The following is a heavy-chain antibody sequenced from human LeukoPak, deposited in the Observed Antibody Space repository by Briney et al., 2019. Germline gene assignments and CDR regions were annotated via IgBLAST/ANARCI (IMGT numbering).Heavy chain of an antibody. D-gene: IGHD3-22*01. V-gene: IGHV4-59*12. J-gene: IGHJ4*02. Sequence: PSETLSLTWTVAAGSISSYYWGCIRQPPGKGLEWIGYVFHSGSTNYNPSLKSRVTISVDTSKNQFPLKLTSVTAADTAVYYCSRDSSCYYRIDYWGQGTLVTVSS. CDR3: SRDSSCYYRIDY. CDR1: AGSISSYY. CDR2: VFHSGST.